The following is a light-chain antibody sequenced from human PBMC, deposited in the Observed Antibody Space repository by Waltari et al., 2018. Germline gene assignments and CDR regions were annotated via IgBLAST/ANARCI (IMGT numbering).Light chain of an antibody. V-gene: IGKV4-1*01. CDR1: QSVLYSSNNKNY. Sequence: DIVMTQSPDSLAVSLGERATINCKSSQSVLYSSNNKNYVAWYQQKPGQPPKLLVDWASTRESGVPDRFSGSGSGTDFSLTISSLQAEDVAVYYCQQFYSLPVTFGGGTNVEIK. CDR2: WAS. CDR3: QQFYSLPVT. J-gene: IGKJ4*01.